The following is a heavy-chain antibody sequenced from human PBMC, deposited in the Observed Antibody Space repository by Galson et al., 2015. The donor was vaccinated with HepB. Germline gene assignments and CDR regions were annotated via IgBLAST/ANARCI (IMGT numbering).Heavy chain of an antibody. CDR3: ARVDSYGSGSSFYYYYYGMDV. CDR1: GFTFSSYA. J-gene: IGHJ6*02. V-gene: IGHV3-30*04. CDR2: ISYDGSNK. D-gene: IGHD3-10*01. Sequence: SLRLSCAASGFTFSSYAMHWVRQAPGKGLEWVAVISYDGSNKYYADSVKGRFTISRDNSKNTLYLQMNSLRAEDTAVYYCARVDSYGSGSSFYYYYYGMDVWGQGTTVTVSS.